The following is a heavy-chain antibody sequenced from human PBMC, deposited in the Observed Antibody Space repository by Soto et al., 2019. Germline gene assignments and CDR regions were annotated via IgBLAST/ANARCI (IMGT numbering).Heavy chain of an antibody. Sequence: GESLKISCAASGFTFSSYAMSWVRQAPGKGLEWVSAISGSGGSTYYADSVKGRFTISRDNSKNTLYLQMNSLRAEDTAVYYCAKDRYGSGSFYMDVWGKGTTVTVSS. CDR3: AKDRYGSGSFYMDV. J-gene: IGHJ6*03. V-gene: IGHV3-23*01. D-gene: IGHD3-10*01. CDR2: ISGSGGST. CDR1: GFTFSSYA.